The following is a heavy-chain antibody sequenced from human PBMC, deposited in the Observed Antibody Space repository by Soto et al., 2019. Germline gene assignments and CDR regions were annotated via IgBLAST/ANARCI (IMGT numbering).Heavy chain of an antibody. CDR3: AKDIVRYTYGACDY. CDR2: ISYDGSNK. D-gene: IGHD5-18*01. V-gene: IGHV3-30*18. CDR1: GFTFNTYG. Sequence: GGSLRLSCAASGFTFNTYGMYWVRQAPGKGLEWVAAISYDGSNKYHADSVKDRFTISRDNSKNTLYLQMNSLRVEDTAVYYCAKDIVRYTYGACDYWGQGALVTVS. J-gene: IGHJ4*02.